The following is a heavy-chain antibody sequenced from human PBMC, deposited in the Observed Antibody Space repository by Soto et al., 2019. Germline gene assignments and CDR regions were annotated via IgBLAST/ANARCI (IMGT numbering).Heavy chain of an antibody. CDR2: ISYDGSNK. D-gene: IGHD3-22*01. Sequence: GGSLRLSCAASGFTFSSYAMHWVRQAPGKGLEWVAVISYDGSNKYYADSVKGRFTISRDNSKNTLYLQMNSLRAEDTAVYYCARGPDYYDSSGYLKLDFDYWGQGTLVTVS. CDR3: ARGPDYYDSSGYLKLDFDY. V-gene: IGHV3-30-3*01. J-gene: IGHJ4*02. CDR1: GFTFSSYA.